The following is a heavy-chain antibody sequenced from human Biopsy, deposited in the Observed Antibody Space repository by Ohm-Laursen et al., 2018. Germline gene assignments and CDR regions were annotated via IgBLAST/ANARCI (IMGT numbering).Heavy chain of an antibody. Sequence: SLRLSCTASGFTLSDGITWVRQAPGQGLEWVSYITTDSGRIFYADSVRGRFTISRDNSKNTLYLQMNSLRAEDTAEYYCARHLRYNDYWGQGTLVTVSS. D-gene: IGHD3-9*01. CDR1: GFTLSDG. CDR2: ITTDSGRI. CDR3: ARHLRYNDY. J-gene: IGHJ4*02. V-gene: IGHV3-23*01.